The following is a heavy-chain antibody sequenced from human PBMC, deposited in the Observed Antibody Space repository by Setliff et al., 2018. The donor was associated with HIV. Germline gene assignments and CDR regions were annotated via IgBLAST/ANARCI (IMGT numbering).Heavy chain of an antibody. CDR2: IYYSGST. V-gene: IGHV4-61*08. CDR1: GGSINSGGYY. J-gene: IGHJ6*03. CDR3: ARHRDPPGSRWIYYYYYMDL. Sequence: SETLSLTCTVSGGSINSGGYYWNWIRQPPGKGLEWIGYIYYSGSTNYNPSLKSRLTISVDTSKNQVSLRLRSVTAADTGVYYCARHRDPPGSRWIYYYYYMDLWGEGTTVTVSS. D-gene: IGHD6-13*01.